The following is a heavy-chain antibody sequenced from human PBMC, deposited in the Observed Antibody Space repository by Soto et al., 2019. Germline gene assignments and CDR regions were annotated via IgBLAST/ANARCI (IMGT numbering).Heavy chain of an antibody. CDR2: ISGSGGST. CDR1: GFTFSSDA. V-gene: IGHV3-23*01. Sequence: EVQLLESGGGLVQPGGSLRLSCATSGFTFSSDAMSWVRQAPGKGLEWVSAISGSGGSTYYADSVKGRFTISRDNSKNTLYLQMISLRAEDTAVYYCAKYSSGWWDPNDYWGQGTLVTVSS. J-gene: IGHJ4*02. CDR3: AKYSSGWWDPNDY. D-gene: IGHD6-19*01.